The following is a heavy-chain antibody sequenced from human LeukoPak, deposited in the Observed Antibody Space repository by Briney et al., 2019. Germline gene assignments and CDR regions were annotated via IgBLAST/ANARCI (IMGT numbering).Heavy chain of an antibody. CDR1: GYTSTSYG. J-gene: IGHJ5*02. D-gene: IGHD3-22*01. CDR3: ARDTGIVVVPSGWFDP. Sequence: ASVKVSCKASGYTSTSYGISWVRQAPGQGLEWMGWISAYNGNTNYAQKLQGRVTMTTDTSTSTAYMELRSLRSDDTAVYYCARDTGIVVVPSGWFDPWGQGTLVTVSS. CDR2: ISAYNGNT. V-gene: IGHV1-18*01.